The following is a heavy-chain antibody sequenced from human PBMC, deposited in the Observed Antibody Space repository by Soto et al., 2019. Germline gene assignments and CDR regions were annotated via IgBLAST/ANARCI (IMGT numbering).Heavy chain of an antibody. V-gene: IGHV4-34*01. D-gene: IGHD3-16*01. J-gene: IGHJ6*02. CDR2: INHSGST. CDR1: GGSFSGYY. CDR3: ARIIFMRGGMDV. Sequence: SETLSLTCAVYGGSFSGYYWSWIRQPPGKGLEWIGEINHSGSTNYNPSLKSRVTISVDTSKNQFSLKLSSVTAADTAVYYCARIIFMRGGMDVWGQGTTVTVSS.